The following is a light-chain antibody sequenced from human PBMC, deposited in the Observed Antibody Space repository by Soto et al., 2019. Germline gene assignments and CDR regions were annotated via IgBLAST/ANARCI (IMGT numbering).Light chain of an antibody. CDR1: QSISKY. Sequence: DIQMTQSPSSLSASVGARVTITCRSSQSISKYIHWYQQKPGKAPNLLINAASSLQNGAPSRFTGSGSGTDFTLTITSLQPDDTAIYYCQQARSFPLTFGGGTKVDIK. J-gene: IGKJ4*01. V-gene: IGKV1-39*01. CDR2: AAS. CDR3: QQARSFPLT.